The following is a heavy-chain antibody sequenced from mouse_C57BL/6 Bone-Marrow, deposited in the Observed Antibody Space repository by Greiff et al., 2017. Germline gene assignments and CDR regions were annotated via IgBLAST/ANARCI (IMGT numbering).Heavy chain of an antibody. Sequence: VQLQQSGAELVRPGASVKLSCKASGYTFTDYYINWVKQRPGQGLAWIARIYPGSGNTYYNEKFKGKATLTAVKSSSTSYMQLSSLASADSAVYFCAREEAQATAWFAYWGQGTLVTVSA. V-gene: IGHV1-76*01. CDR1: GYTFTDYY. D-gene: IGHD3-2*02. J-gene: IGHJ3*01. CDR2: IYPGSGNT. CDR3: AREEAQATAWFAY.